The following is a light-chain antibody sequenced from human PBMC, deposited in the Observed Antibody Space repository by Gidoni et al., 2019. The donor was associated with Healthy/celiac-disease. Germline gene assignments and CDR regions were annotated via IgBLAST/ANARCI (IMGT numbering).Light chain of an antibody. J-gene: IGKJ2*01. CDR3: QQSYSTLMYT. Sequence: IQITHSPSSLSASVGYRVTITCRASQSISSYLNWYQQKPGKAPNLLIYAASSLQSGVPSRLSGSGYGTDFTITISSMQHEDFVTYYCQQSYSTLMYTCGQGTKLEIK. CDR1: QSISSY. V-gene: IGKV1-39*01. CDR2: AAS.